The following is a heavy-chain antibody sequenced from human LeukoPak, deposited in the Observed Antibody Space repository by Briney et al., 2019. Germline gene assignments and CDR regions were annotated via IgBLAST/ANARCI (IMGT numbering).Heavy chain of an antibody. CDR3: ARVRVEVATISQADRLDY. Sequence: SETLSLTCTVSGGSISSSSYYWGWIRQPPGKGLEWIGSIYYSGSTYYNPSLKSRVTISVDTSKNQFSLKLSSVTAADTAVYYCARVRVEVATISQADRLDYWGQGTLVTVSS. CDR2: IYYSGST. V-gene: IGHV4-39*07. CDR1: GGSISSSSYY. D-gene: IGHD5-24*01. J-gene: IGHJ4*02.